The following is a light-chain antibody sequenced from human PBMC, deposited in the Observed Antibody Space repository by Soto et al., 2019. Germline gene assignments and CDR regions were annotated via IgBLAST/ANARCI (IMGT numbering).Light chain of an antibody. J-gene: IGKJ5*01. V-gene: IGKV3-11*01. CDR3: QQRSNWPPRVT. CDR2: DAS. Sequence: EIVLTQSPATLSLSPGERATLSCRASQSVGSYLAWYQQKPGQAPRLLIYDASNRATGIPARFSGSGFGKDFTLTISSLEPEDFAVYYCQQRSNWPPRVTFGQGTRLEIK. CDR1: QSVGSY.